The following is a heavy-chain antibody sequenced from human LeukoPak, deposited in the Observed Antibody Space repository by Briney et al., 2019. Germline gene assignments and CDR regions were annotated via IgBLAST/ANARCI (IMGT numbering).Heavy chain of an antibody. CDR3: ARDVSGWSSYYYYYMDV. D-gene: IGHD6-19*01. CDR1: GFTFSSYS. CDR2: ISSSSSYI. Sequence: GGSLGLSCAASGFTFSSYSMNWVRQAPGKGLEWVSSISSSSSYIYYADSVKGRFTISRGNAKNSLYLQMNSLRAEDTAVYYCARDVSGWSSYYYYYMDVWGKGTTVTVSS. V-gene: IGHV3-21*01. J-gene: IGHJ6*03.